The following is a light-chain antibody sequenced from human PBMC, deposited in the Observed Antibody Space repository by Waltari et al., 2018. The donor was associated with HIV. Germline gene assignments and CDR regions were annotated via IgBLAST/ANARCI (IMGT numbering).Light chain of an antibody. CDR2: YKSDSDK. J-gene: IGLJ3*02. CDR1: SGFHVGPYR. CDR3: MIWHSSAWV. Sequence: QAVLTQPASLSASPGASASLTCTLRSGFHVGPYRLYWYQQNPGSPPQYLLRYKSDSDKQQGSGVPSRFSGSKDASANAGILLISGLQSEDEADYYCMIWHSSAWVFGGGTKLTVL. V-gene: IGLV5-45*01.